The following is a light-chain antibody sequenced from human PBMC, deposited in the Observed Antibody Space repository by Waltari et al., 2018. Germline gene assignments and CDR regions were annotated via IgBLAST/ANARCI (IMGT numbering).Light chain of an antibody. Sequence: QSALTQPVSVSGSPGKSNTISCSGTGSDVGSYNLVSWYQQHPGKAPKLIIYEVNMRPSGVSDRFSGSKSGVTASLTISGLQAEDEAVYFCCSFATNSIVIFGGGTKLTVL. CDR3: CSFATNSIVI. J-gene: IGLJ2*01. CDR1: GSDVGSYNL. V-gene: IGLV2-23*02. CDR2: EVN.